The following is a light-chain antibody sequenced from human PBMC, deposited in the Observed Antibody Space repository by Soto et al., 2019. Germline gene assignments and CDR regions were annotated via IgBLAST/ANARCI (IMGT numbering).Light chain of an antibody. V-gene: IGKV1-13*02. J-gene: IGKJ1*01. CDR3: QQFNSYWT. CDR1: QGISSA. Sequence: AIQLTKSPSSLSASVGDRVTITCRASQGISSALAWYQQKPGKAPKLLIYDASSLESGVPSRFSGSGSGTDFTLTISSLQPEDFATYYCQQFNSYWTFGQGTKVDIK. CDR2: DAS.